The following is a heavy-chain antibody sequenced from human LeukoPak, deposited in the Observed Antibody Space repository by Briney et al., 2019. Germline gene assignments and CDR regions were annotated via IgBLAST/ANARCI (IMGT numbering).Heavy chain of an antibody. Sequence: GGSLRLSCAASGFTFSGSAMHWVRQASGKGLEWVGRIRSKTNSYATAYAASVRGRFTISRDDSKNTAYVQMNSLKTEDAAVYYCSANYCSGTNCYYYWGQGPLVTVSS. CDR3: SANYCSGTNCYYY. D-gene: IGHD2-15*01. J-gene: IGHJ4*02. CDR1: GFTFSGSA. V-gene: IGHV3-73*01. CDR2: IRSKTNSYAT.